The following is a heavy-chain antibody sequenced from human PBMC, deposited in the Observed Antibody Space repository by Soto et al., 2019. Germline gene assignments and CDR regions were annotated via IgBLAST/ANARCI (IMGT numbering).Heavy chain of an antibody. CDR2: IWYDGSNK. D-gene: IGHD4-17*01. Sequence: QVQLVESGGGVVQPGRSLRLSCAASGFTFSSYGMHWVRQAPGKGLEWVAVIWYDGSNKYYADSVKGRFTISRDNSKNTLYLQMNSLRAEDTAVYYCRTTVTHLDYWGQGTLVTVSS. J-gene: IGHJ4*02. V-gene: IGHV3-33*01. CDR1: GFTFSSYG. CDR3: RTTVTHLDY.